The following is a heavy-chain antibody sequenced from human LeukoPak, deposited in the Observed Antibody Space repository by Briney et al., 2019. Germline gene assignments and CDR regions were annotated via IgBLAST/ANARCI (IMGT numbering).Heavy chain of an antibody. CDR2: FKSDGSST. CDR3: ARDQGHCSGTSCHNPYDY. Sequence: GGSLRLSCAASGFTLSSYWMHWVRHAPGKELVWVSRFKSDGSSTSYADSVKGRFTISRDNATNTLYPQMNSRRAEDTTVYYCARDQGHCSGTSCHNPYDYWGQGTLVTVSS. D-gene: IGHD2-2*01. V-gene: IGHV3-74*01. J-gene: IGHJ4*02. CDR1: GFTLSSYW.